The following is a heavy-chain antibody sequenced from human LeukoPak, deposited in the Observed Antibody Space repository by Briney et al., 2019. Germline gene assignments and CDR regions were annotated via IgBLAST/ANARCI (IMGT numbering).Heavy chain of an antibody. J-gene: IGHJ4*02. V-gene: IGHV4-59*08. CDR3: AIREAGIKLYYFDY. CDR2: INYNGST. Sequence: SETLSLTCTVSDGSISNYYRSWIRQPPGKGLEWIGYINYNGSTNYNPSLKSRNTRSADTSKNPLSLKQCSVTAPETAVYYCAIREAGIKLYYFDYWGEGTLVTVS. D-gene: IGHD3-10*01. CDR1: DGSISNYY.